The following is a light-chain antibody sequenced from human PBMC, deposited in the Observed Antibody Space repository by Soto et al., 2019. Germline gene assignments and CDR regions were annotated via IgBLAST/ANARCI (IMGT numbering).Light chain of an antibody. CDR1: QSVSGNF. V-gene: IGKV3-20*01. CDR2: GAS. CDR3: QQYGSSSWT. J-gene: IGKJ1*01. Sequence: ELVLTQSPGTLSLSPGERATPSCSASQSVSGNFLAWYQQKPGQAPRLLISGASRRATGIPDRFSGSGSGTDFTLTISRLEPEDFAVYHCQQYGSSSWTFGQGTKVDIK.